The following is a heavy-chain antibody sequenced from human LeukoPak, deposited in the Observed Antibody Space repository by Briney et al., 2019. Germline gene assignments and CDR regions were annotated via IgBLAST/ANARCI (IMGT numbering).Heavy chain of an antibody. CDR1: GFTFSDYI. CDR3: ARDLDYYGSGSSIHWYYGMDV. D-gene: IGHD3-10*01. CDR2: ISGNGGNT. V-gene: IGHV3-64*01. J-gene: IGHJ6*02. Sequence: GGSLRLSCAASGFTFSDYIMHWVRQAPGKGLECVSVISGNGGNTYYTNSVKGRFTISRDNSKNTLYLQMGSLRVEDMAVYYCARDLDYYGSGSSIHWYYGMDVWGQGSTVAVSS.